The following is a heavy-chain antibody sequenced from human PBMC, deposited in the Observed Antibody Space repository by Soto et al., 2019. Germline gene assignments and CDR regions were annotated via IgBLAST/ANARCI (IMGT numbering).Heavy chain of an antibody. V-gene: IGHV4-31*03. CDR3: ASVTRTCISTSCYRYYYGMDV. CDR1: GGSISSGGDY. Sequence: SETLSLTCTVSGGSISSGGDYWSWLRQHPGKGLEWIGYIYYSGSTYYNPSLKSRVNISVDTSKNQFSLKLSSVTAADTAVYYCASVTRTCISTSCYRYYYGMDVWGQGTTVTVSS. CDR2: IYYSGST. J-gene: IGHJ6*02. D-gene: IGHD2-2*02.